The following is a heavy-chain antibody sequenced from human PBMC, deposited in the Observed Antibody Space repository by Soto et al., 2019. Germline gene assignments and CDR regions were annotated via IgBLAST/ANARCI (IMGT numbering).Heavy chain of an antibody. CDR2: INTYNGNT. CDR1: GYTFTSYG. CDR3: AMVDVYVTPSPQDV. J-gene: IGHJ6*02. Sequence: ASVKVSCTASGYTFTSYGISWARQAPGQGLEWMGWINTYNGNTNYAQNLQGRVTLTTDTSTSTAYMELTSLRSNDTAIYYCAMVDVYVTPSPQDVWGQGTTVTVSS. D-gene: IGHD3-16*01. V-gene: IGHV1-18*01.